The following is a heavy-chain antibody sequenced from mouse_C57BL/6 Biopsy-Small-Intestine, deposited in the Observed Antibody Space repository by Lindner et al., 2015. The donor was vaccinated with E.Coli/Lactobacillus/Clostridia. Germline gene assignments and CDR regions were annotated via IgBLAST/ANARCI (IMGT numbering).Heavy chain of an antibody. CDR2: INAYNDNT. V-gene: IGHV1-14*01. Sequence: SVKVSCKASGYRFTGHYMHWVRQAPRQGLEWMGWINAYNDNTNYAQKFQGRVIMTRDTSTNTAYMELRSLRSEDTAMYFCAREGPGYRGYIFEYWGQGTPVTVSS. CDR3: AREGPGYRGYIFEY. CDR1: GYRFTGHY. D-gene: IGHD2-14*01. J-gene: IGHJ4*01.